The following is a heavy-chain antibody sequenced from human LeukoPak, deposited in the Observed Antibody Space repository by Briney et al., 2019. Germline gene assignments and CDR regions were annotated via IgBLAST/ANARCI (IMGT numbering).Heavy chain of an antibody. CDR1: GGSISSYY. Sequence: SETLSLTCTVSGGSISSYYWSWIRQPPGKGLEWIGYIYYSGSTYYNPSLKSRVTISVDTSKNQFSLKLSSVTAADTAVYYCARNSGGVASGGLNWFDPWGQGTLVTVSS. D-gene: IGHD4-23*01. V-gene: IGHV4-59*08. CDR2: IYYSGST. J-gene: IGHJ5*02. CDR3: ARNSGGVASGGLNWFDP.